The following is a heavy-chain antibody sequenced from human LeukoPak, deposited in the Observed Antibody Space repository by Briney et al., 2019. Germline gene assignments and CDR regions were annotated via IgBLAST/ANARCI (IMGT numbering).Heavy chain of an antibody. CDR3: ARGRLVYGMDV. CDR1: GFTFSDYY. Sequence: GGSLRLSCAASGFTFSDYYMSWIRQAPGKGLEWVSYISSSSSYTNYADSVKGRFTVSRDNAKNSLYLQMNSLRAEDTAVYYCARGRLVYGMDVWGQGTTVTVSS. V-gene: IGHV3-11*06. J-gene: IGHJ6*02. D-gene: IGHD6-19*01. CDR2: ISSSSSYT.